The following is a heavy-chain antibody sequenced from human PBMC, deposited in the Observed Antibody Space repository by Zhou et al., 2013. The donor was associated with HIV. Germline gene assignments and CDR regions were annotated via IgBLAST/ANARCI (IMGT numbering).Heavy chain of an antibody. CDR1: GGTFSSYA. J-gene: IGHJ5*02. CDR2: IIPILGIA. Sequence: QVQLVQSGAEVKKPGSSVKVSCKASGGTFSSYAISWVRQAPGQGLEWMGRIIPILGIANYAQKFQGRVTITADKSTSTAYMELSSLRSEDTAVYYCAREGLKIVVVTATWFDPWGQGTLVTVSS. D-gene: IGHD2-21*02. V-gene: IGHV1-69*04. CDR3: AREGLKIVVVTATWFDP.